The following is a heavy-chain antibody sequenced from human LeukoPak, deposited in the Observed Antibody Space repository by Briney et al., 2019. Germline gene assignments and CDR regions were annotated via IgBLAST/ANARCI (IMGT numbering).Heavy chain of an antibody. D-gene: IGHD1-14*01. CDR1: GFTFSSYA. CDR3: ARNHDAFDI. CDR2: ISYDGSNK. J-gene: IGHJ3*02. Sequence: GRSLRLSCAASGFTFSSYAMHWVRQAPGKGLEWVAVISYDGSNKYYADSVKGRFTISRDNSKNTLYLQMNTLRAEDTAVYYCARNHDAFDIWGQGTMVTVSS. V-gene: IGHV3-30*04.